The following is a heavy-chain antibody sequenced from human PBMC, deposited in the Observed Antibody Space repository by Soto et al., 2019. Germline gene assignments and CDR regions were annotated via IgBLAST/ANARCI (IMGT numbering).Heavy chain of an antibody. V-gene: IGHV6-1*01. D-gene: IGHD3-10*01. CDR1: GDSVSSNSAG. CDR2: AYYNAKWNN. Sequence: PXQTLSLTCVISGDSVSSNSAGWHLIRQSPSRGLEWLGRAYYNAKWNNDYALSVKSRITINPDTSKNQFSLHLYSVTPEDTAVYYCTGITWFRGMDVWGQGTPVTVSS. CDR3: TGITWFRGMDV. J-gene: IGHJ6*02.